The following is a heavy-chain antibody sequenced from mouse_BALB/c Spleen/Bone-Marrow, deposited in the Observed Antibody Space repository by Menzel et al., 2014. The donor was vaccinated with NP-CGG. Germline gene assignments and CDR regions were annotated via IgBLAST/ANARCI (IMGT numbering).Heavy chain of an antibody. J-gene: IGHJ1*01. CDR1: GFTFTDYY. CDR2: IRNKANGYTT. CDR3: ARDRNFGSSWYFDV. V-gene: IGHV7-3*02. Sequence: EVQLVESGGGLVQPGGSLRLSCATSGFTFTDYYMSWVRQPPGKALEWLGFIRNKANGYTTEYSTSMKGRLTISRDNSQSILYLQMNTLRAEDSATYYCARDRNFGSSWYFDVWGAGTTVTVSS. D-gene: IGHD1-1*01.